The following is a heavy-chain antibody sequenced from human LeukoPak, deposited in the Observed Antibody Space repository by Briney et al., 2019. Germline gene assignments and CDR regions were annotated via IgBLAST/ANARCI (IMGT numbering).Heavy chain of an antibody. V-gene: IGHV4-31*03. D-gene: IGHD6-13*01. Sequence: PSETLSLTCTVSGGSVSSGGYYWSWIRQHPGKGLEWIGYIYFSGSTYYNPSLKSRVTISVDTSKNQFSLKLNSVTAADTAVYYCARLGIAAAAYFDYWGQGNLVTVSS. CDR3: ARLGIAAAAYFDY. J-gene: IGHJ4*02. CDR2: IYFSGST. CDR1: GGSVSSGGYY.